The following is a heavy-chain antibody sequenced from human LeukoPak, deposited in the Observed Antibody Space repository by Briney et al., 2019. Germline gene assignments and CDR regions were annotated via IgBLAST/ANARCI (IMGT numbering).Heavy chain of an antibody. CDR1: GGSISSYY. D-gene: IGHD3-22*01. CDR2: IYYSGST. Sequence: SETLSLTCTVSGGSISSYYWSWIRQPPGKGLEWIGYIYYSGSTNYNPSLKSRVTMSVDTSKNQFSLKLSSVTAADTAVYYCAREEGGNYYDRSGYYWQDYWGQGTLVTVSS. J-gene: IGHJ4*01. V-gene: IGHV4-59*12. CDR3: AREEGGNYYDRSGYYWQDY.